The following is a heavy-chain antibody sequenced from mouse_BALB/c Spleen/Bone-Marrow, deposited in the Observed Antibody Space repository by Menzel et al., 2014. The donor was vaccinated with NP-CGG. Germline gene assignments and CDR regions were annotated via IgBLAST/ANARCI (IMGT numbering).Heavy chain of an antibody. CDR3: TRSNYGYWYFDV. D-gene: IGHD1-1*01. J-gene: IGHJ1*01. CDR2: INPTNGGT. Sequence: QVQLQQSGAELVKPGASVKLSCKASGYTFTRYYMYWVKQRPGQGLEWIGEINPTNGGTNFNEKFKSKATLTVDKSSSTAYMQLSSLTSEDSAVYYCTRSNYGYWYFDVWGAGTTVTVSP. CDR1: GYTFTRYY. V-gene: IGHV1S81*02.